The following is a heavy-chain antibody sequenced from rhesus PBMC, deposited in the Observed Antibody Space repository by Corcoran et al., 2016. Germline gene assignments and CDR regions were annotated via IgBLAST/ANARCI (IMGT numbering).Heavy chain of an antibody. J-gene: IGHJ4*01. V-gene: IGHV4-127*01. CDR1: GSSISIGYG. CDR3: ARGNPPDY. CDR2: IDGTKGNT. Sequence: QVQLQESGPGLVKPSETLSLTCAVSGSSISIGYGWTWSRQPPGKGLEWMGYIDGTKGNTYYNPSLKSRVTISRDTSKNQFSLKLNSMTAADTAVYYCARGNPPDYWGQGVLVTVSS.